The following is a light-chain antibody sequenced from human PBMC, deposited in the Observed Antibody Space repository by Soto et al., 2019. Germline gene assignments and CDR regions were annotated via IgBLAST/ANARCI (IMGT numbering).Light chain of an antibody. CDR1: SSDVGGNKF. Sequence: QSVLTQPASVSGSPGQSITISCTGTSSDVGGNKFVSWYQHHPGRAPKVIISDVSHRPSGVSNRFSGSKSGSTASLTISGLQAEDEADYYCCSYTSSNTYVFGSGTKLTVL. CDR2: DVS. CDR3: CSYTSSNTYV. J-gene: IGLJ1*01. V-gene: IGLV2-14*01.